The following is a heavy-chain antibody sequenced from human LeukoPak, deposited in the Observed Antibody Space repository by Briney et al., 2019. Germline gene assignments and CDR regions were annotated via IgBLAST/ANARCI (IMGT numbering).Heavy chain of an antibody. CDR3: ATTVTTRVDY. CDR2: TSGSGGRT. D-gene: IGHD4-17*01. J-gene: IGHJ4*02. V-gene: IGHV3-23*01. CDR1: GFTFT. Sequence: HPGGSLRLSCAASGFTFTMSWVRQVPGKGLEWVSSTSGSGGRTYYANSVKGRFTISRDNSKNTLYLQMNSLRAEDTAVYYCATTVTTRVDYWGQGTLVTVSS.